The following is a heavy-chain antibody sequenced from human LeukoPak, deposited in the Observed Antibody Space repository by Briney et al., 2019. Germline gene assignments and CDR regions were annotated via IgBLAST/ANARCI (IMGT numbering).Heavy chain of an antibody. CDR1: GGSISSGDYY. Sequence: SETLSLTCTVSGGSISSGDYYWSWIRQPPGKGLEWIGEINHSGSTNYNPSLKSRVTISVDTSKNQFYLKLSSVTAADTAVYYCARGPRAVDSYYDFWSGYYTTSAEYFQHWGQGTLVTVSS. J-gene: IGHJ1*01. CDR3: ARGPRAVDSYYDFWSGYYTTSAEYFQH. CDR2: INHSGST. D-gene: IGHD3-3*01. V-gene: IGHV4-39*07.